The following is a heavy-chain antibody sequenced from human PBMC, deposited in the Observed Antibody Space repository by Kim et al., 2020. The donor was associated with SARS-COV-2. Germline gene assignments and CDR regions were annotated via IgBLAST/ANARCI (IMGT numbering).Heavy chain of an antibody. J-gene: IGHJ3*02. D-gene: IGHD6-19*01. Sequence: QKFQGSVTITADESTSTAYMELSSLRSEDTAVYYCASPKVSSGWSDAFDIWGQGTMVTVSS. V-gene: IGHV1-69*01. CDR3: ASPKVSSGWSDAFDI.